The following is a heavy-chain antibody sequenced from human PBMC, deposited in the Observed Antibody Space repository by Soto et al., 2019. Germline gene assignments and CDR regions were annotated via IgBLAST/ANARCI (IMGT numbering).Heavy chain of an antibody. D-gene: IGHD1-26*01. CDR2: IFYSGHL. CDR1: GASFETYY. J-gene: IGHJ4*02. CDR3: WREGGGYRFDY. V-gene: IGHV4-59*01. Sequence: QVQLQESGPGLVKPSETLSLTCAVSGASFETYYWSWIRQPPGKGLEWIGYIFYSGHLKYNPSLKSRLTISIDPSKNQISPRLTSVTAADTAVYSCWREGGGYRFDYWGQGTLVTVSS.